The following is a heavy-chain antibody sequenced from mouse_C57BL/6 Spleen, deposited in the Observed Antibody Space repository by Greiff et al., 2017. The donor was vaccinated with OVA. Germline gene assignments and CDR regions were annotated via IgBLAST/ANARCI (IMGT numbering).Heavy chain of an antibody. CDR2: IYPGDGDT. V-gene: IGHV1-82*01. Sequence: QVQLQQSGPELVKPGASVKISCKASGYAFSSSWMNWVKQRPGKGLEWIGRIYPGDGDTNYNGKFKGKATLTADKSSSTAYMQLSRLTSEDSAVYFCARSHYGSSFDYWGQGTTLTVSS. J-gene: IGHJ2*01. D-gene: IGHD1-1*01. CDR1: GYAFSSSW. CDR3: ARSHYGSSFDY.